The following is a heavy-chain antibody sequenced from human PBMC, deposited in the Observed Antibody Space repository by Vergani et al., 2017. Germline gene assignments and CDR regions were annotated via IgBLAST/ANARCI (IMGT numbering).Heavy chain of an antibody. CDR3: VRDRGLCAGGRCYTEAWDY. Sequence: QVQLVESGGNVVQPGTSLRLSCVVSGFALNRHAMYWVRQAPGKGLGWVVGISFDGTNEYYPDLVKGRFTISRDIAKNTLYLQVRSLRLEDTGVYHCVRDRGLCAGGRCYTEAWDYWGQGTPVTVSS. D-gene: IGHD2-2*02. CDR1: GFALNRHA. CDR2: ISFDGTNE. J-gene: IGHJ4*02. V-gene: IGHV3-30-3*01.